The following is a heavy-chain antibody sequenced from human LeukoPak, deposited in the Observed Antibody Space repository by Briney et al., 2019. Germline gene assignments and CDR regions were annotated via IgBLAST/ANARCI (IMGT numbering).Heavy chain of an antibody. CDR1: GYTFTSYG. Sequence: ASVKVSCKASGYTFTSYGISWVRQAPGQGLEWMGWISAYNGNTNYAQKLQGRVAMTTDTSTSTAYMELRSLRSDDTAVYYCARDHPHEVPALWYYYYYMDVWGKGTTVTVSS. CDR2: ISAYNGNT. D-gene: IGHD2-2*01. CDR3: ARDHPHEVPALWYYYYYMDV. V-gene: IGHV1-18*01. J-gene: IGHJ6*03.